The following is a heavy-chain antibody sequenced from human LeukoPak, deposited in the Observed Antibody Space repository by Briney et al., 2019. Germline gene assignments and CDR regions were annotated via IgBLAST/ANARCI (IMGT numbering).Heavy chain of an antibody. J-gene: IGHJ5*02. D-gene: IGHD4-11*01. V-gene: IGHV1-46*01. Sequence: ASVKVSCKASGYTFTSYYMHWVRQAPGQGLEWMGIINPSGGSTSYAQKFQGRVTMTRDMSTSTVYMELSSLRSEDTAVYYCARAGSNYFWFDPWGQGTLVTVSS. CDR2: INPSGGST. CDR3: ARAGSNYFWFDP. CDR1: GYTFTSYY.